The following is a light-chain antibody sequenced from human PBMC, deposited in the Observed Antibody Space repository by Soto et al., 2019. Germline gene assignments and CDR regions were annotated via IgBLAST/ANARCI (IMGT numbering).Light chain of an antibody. CDR1: QSVNTYY. CDR2: SAS. CDR3: QYYGSSPWT. V-gene: IGKV3-20*01. Sequence: EIVLTQSPGTLSLSPGERATLSCRASQSVNTYYLAWYQQKPGQAPRLLIYSASSRATGIPDRFSGSGSGTDVTLTISRLEPEDFVVYYCQYYGSSPWTFDQGTKVEIK. J-gene: IGKJ1*01.